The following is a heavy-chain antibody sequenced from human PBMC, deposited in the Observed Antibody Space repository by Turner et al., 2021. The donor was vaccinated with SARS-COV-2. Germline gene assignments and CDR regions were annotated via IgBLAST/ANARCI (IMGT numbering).Heavy chain of an antibody. D-gene: IGHD2-8*01. CDR3: ARDPNAGCYYMDV. V-gene: IGHV3-33*01. Sequence: QVQLVESGGGVVQPGRSLRLSCAASGFTFSSYGMHWVRQAPGKGLEWVAVIWYDGSNKYYADSVKGRFTISRDNSKNTLYLQMNSLRAEDTAVYYCARDPNAGCYYMDVWGKGTTVTVSS. CDR2: IWYDGSNK. CDR1: GFTFSSYG. J-gene: IGHJ6*03.